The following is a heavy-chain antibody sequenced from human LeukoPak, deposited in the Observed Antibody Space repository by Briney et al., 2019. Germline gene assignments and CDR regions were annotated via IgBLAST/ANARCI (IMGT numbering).Heavy chain of an antibody. Sequence: SVKVSCKASGGTFSSYAISWVRQAPGQGLEWMGGIIPIFGTANYAQKFQGRVTITADESTSTAYMELRSLRSDDTAVYYCARRHRVYGHSPWGQGTLVTVSS. D-gene: IGHD6-13*01. CDR1: GGTFSSYA. J-gene: IGHJ5*02. CDR3: ARRHRVYGHSP. V-gene: IGHV1-69*13. CDR2: IIPIFGTA.